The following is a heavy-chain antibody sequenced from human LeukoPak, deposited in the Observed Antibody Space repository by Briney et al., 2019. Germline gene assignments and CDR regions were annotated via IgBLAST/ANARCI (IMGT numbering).Heavy chain of an antibody. CDR3: ASEGIVGATSFDY. Sequence: SETLSLTCTVSGGSISSYYWSWIRQPPGKGLEWIGYIYYSGSTNYNPSLKSRITISVDTSKNQFSLKLRSVTAADTAVYYCASEGIVGATSFDYWGQGTLVTVSS. CDR2: IYYSGST. CDR1: GGSISSYY. J-gene: IGHJ4*02. V-gene: IGHV4-59*01. D-gene: IGHD1-26*01.